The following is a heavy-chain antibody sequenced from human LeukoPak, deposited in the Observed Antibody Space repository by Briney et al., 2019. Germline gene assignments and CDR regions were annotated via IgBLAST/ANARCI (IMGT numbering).Heavy chain of an antibody. CDR3: ARGNRDIYDFWSGYYKTKPNWFDP. Sequence: SQTLSLTCTVSGGSISSGSYYWSWIRQPAGKGLEWIGRIYTSGSTNYNPSLKSRVTISVDTSKNQFSLKLSSVTAADTAVYYCARGNRDIYDFWSGYYKTKPNWFDPWGQGTLATVSS. CDR1: GGSISSGSYY. J-gene: IGHJ5*02. CDR2: IYTSGST. V-gene: IGHV4-61*02. D-gene: IGHD3-3*01.